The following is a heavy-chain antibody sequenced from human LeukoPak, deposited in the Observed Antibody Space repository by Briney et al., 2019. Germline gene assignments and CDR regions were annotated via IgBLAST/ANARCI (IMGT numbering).Heavy chain of an antibody. CDR2: INHSGST. D-gene: IGHD3-22*01. CDR1: GGSFSGYY. CDR3: ARGTSGYYHRGFDY. V-gene: IGHV4-34*01. J-gene: IGHJ4*02. Sequence: SETLSLTCAVYGGSFSGYYWSWIRQPPGKGLEWIGEINHSGSTNYNPSLKSRVTISVDTSKNQFSLKLSSVTAADTAVYYCARGTSGYYHRGFDYWGQGTLVTVSS.